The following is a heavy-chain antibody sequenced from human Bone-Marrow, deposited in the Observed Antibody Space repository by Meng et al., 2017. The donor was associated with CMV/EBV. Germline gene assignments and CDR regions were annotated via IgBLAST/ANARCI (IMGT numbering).Heavy chain of an antibody. D-gene: IGHD6-6*01. CDR3: ASCPHSSLFDY. CDR2: ISSGSSYI. J-gene: IGHJ4*02. Sequence: GESLKISCEASGFTFSSYSMNWVRQAPGKGLEWVSSISSGSSYINYADSVKGRFTISRDNSKNSLYLQMNSLRAEDTAVYYCASCPHSSLFDYWGQGTLVTVSS. CDR1: GFTFSSYS. V-gene: IGHV3-21*01.